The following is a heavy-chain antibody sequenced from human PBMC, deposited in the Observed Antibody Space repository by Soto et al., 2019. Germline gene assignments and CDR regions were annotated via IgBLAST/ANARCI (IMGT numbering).Heavy chain of an antibody. CDR2: IIPMLGVR. V-gene: IGHV1-69*02. CDR3: TIGSWSGEVFDI. J-gene: IGHJ3*02. Sequence: QVQLVQSGAEVKKPGSSVKVSCKDSGGTFSTYSMFWVRQAPGQGLEWMGRIIPMLGVRNYAQRFQDRVTIIADKSTATDHMELSSLRSEDTALYYCTIGSWSGEVFDIWGQGTMVTVSS. CDR1: GGTFSTYS. D-gene: IGHD2-21*01.